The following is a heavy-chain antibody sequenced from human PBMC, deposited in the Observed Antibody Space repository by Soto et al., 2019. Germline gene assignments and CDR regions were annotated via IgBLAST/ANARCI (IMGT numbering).Heavy chain of an antibody. V-gene: IGHV4-34*01. J-gene: IGHJ4*02. CDR2: INHSGST. D-gene: IGHD2-2*03. Sequence: SETLSLTCAVYGGSFSGYYWSWIRQPPGKGLEWIGEINHSGSTNYNPSLKSRVTISVDTSKNQFSLKLSSVTAADTAVYYCARVGYCSSTSCFDYWGQGTLVTVSS. CDR3: ARVGYCSSTSCFDY. CDR1: GGSFSGYY.